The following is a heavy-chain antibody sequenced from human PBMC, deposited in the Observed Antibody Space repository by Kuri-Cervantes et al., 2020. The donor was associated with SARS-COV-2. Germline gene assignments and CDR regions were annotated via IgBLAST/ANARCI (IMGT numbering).Heavy chain of an antibody. CDR3: ARHGGEYGVAFDI. CDR2: ISGSGGST. Sequence: GGFLRLPCAASGFPFSSYAMRWVRQAPGKGLEWVSAISGSGGSTYYTDSVKGRFTISRDNSKNSLYLQMNSLKAEDTAVYYFARHGGEYGVAFDIWGQGTMVTVSS. V-gene: IGHV3-23*01. J-gene: IGHJ3*02. D-gene: IGHD3-10*01. CDR1: GFPFSSYA.